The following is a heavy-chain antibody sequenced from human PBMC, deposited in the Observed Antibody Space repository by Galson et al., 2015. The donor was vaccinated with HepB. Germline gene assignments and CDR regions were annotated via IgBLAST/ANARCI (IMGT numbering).Heavy chain of an antibody. J-gene: IGHJ5*02. Sequence: QSGSEVKKPGESLKISCKGSGYSFTSYWIGWVRQMPGKGLEWMGIIYPGDSDTRYSPSFQGQVTISADKSISTAYLQWSSLKASDTAMYYCARLLKPRGSYYGGNWFDPWGQGTLVTVSS. D-gene: IGHD3-10*01. CDR1: GYSFTSYW. CDR2: IYPGDSDT. V-gene: IGHV5-51*03. CDR3: ARLLKPRGSYYGGNWFDP.